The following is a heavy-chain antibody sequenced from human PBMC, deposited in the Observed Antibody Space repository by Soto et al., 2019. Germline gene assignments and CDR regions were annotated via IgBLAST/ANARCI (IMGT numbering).Heavy chain of an antibody. J-gene: IGHJ4*02. V-gene: IGHV4-30-4*01. Sequence: PSETLSLTCTVSGGSISSGDYYWSWIRQPPGKGLEWIGYIYYSGSTYYNPSLKSRVTISVDTSKNQFSLKLSSVTAADTAVYYCAGGSWLERSPYYFEYWGQGNLVTVS. CDR3: AGGSWLERSPYYFEY. CDR1: GGSISSGDYY. CDR2: IYYSGST. D-gene: IGHD1-1*01.